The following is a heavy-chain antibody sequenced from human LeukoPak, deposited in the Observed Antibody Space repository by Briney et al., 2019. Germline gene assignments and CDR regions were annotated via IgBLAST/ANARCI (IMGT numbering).Heavy chain of an antibody. CDR1: GFTFSDYY. Sequence: RPGGSLRLSCAASGFTFSDYYMSWIRQAPGKGLEWVSHITNGRSNTNYADSVEGRFTISRDNAKNSLYLQMNSLRAEDTAVYYCARDFGTYCGADCYSYSFDIWGPGTVVTVSS. J-gene: IGHJ3*02. D-gene: IGHD2-21*02. CDR3: ARDFGTYCGADCYSYSFDI. V-gene: IGHV3-11*05. CDR2: ITNGRSNT.